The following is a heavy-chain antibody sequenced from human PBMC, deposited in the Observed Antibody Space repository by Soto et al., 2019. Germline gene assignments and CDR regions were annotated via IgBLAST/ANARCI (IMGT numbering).Heavy chain of an antibody. V-gene: IGHV3-23*01. CDR1: GFTFSDYA. D-gene: IGHD2-21*01. Sequence: GGSLRLSCAASGFTFSDYAIIWIRQVPGKGLQWVSGLYGNGGGVHYADSVKGRFTISRDNSAYSAYLQMNNLRVEDAAVYYCARDAVSCDGIWIAHDWGQGTVVTVSS. CDR2: LYGNGGGV. J-gene: IGHJ4*02. CDR3: ARDAVSCDGIWIAHD.